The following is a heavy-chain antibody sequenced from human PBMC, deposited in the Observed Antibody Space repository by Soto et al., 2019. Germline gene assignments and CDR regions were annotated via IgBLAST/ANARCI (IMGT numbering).Heavy chain of an antibody. Sequence: ASVKVSCKASGYTFTSYAMNWVRQAPGQGLDRMGWINTNTGNPTYAQGFTGRFVFSLDTSFSTAYLQICSLKAEDTAVYYCARLEFIAVAGTTPYFHYGMEVWGKGTTVTVSS. CDR2: INTNTGNP. CDR1: GYTFTSYA. V-gene: IGHV7-4-1*01. D-gene: IGHD6-19*01. J-gene: IGHJ6*04. CDR3: ARLEFIAVAGTTPYFHYGMEV.